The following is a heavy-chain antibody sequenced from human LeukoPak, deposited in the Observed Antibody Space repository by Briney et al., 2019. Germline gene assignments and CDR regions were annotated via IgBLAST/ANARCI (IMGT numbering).Heavy chain of an antibody. D-gene: IGHD2-15*01. CDR3: ARDGAPGWPHTY. J-gene: IGHJ4*02. CDR1: GFTVSTNY. Sequence: GGSLRLSCAASGFTVSTNYMSWVRQAPGKGPERVSVIYNDGGTDYLDSAKGRFIISRDNSKNTVYLQMNSLRVDDTAVYYCARDGAPGWPHTYWGQGTLVTVSS. V-gene: IGHV3-53*01. CDR2: IYNDGGT.